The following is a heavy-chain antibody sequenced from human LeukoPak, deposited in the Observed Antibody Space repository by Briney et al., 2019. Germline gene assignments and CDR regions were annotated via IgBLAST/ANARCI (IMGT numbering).Heavy chain of an antibody. CDR1: GGSINNYY. Sequence: SETLSLTCTVSGGSINNYYWSWIREPARKGLEWIGRIYTRGSTNYNPSLKSRVTMSVDTSKNQFSLKLSSVTAADTAVYYCARGRYCSADICSGGDAFDIWGQGTMVSVSS. CDR3: ARGRYCSADICSGGDAFDI. J-gene: IGHJ3*02. CDR2: IYTRGST. D-gene: IGHD2-15*01. V-gene: IGHV4-4*07.